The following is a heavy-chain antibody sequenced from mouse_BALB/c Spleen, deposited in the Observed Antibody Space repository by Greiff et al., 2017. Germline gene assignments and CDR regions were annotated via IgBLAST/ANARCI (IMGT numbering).Heavy chain of an antibody. CDR1: GFTFSSFG. Sequence: EVHLVESGGGLVQPGGSRKLSCAASGFTFSSFGMHWVRQAPEKGLEWVAYISSGSSTIYYADTVKGRFTIPRDNPKNTLFLQMTSLRSEDTAMYYCARASGDYAMDYWGQGTSVTVSS. CDR2: ISSGSSTI. CDR3: ARASGDYAMDY. J-gene: IGHJ4*01. V-gene: IGHV5-17*02.